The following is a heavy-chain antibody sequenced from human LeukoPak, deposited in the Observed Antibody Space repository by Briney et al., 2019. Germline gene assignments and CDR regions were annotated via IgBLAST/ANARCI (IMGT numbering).Heavy chain of an antibody. V-gene: IGHV1-18*01. CDR2: ISAYNGNT. CDR3: AREHYDILTGYYVYYYYYYMDV. D-gene: IGHD3-9*01. J-gene: IGHJ6*03. CDR1: GYTFTSYG. Sequence: ASVKVSCKASGYTFTSYGISWVRQAPGQGLEWMGWISAYNGNTNYAQKLQGRVTMTTDTSTSTAYMELRSLRSDDTAVYYCAREHYDILTGYYVYYYYYYMDVWGKGTTVTVSS.